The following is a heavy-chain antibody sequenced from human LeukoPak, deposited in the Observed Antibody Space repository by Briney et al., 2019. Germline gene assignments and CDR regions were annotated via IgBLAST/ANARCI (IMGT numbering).Heavy chain of an antibody. CDR1: GLTFSMSW. Sequence: PGGSLRLSCAASGLTFSMSWMSWIRQSPGKGLEWVANIKGDGSAKYYVDSVKGRFTISRDNSKNTLYLQMNSLRAEDTAVYYCAKGASGYDSLTGYYPLGFLAWFDPWGQGTLVTVSS. D-gene: IGHD3-9*01. J-gene: IGHJ5*02. CDR3: AKGASGYDSLTGYYPLGFLAWFDP. CDR2: IKGDGSAK. V-gene: IGHV3-7*03.